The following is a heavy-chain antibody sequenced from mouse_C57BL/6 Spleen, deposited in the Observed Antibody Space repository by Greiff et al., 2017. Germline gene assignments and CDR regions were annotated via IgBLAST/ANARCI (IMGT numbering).Heavy chain of an antibody. D-gene: IGHD1-1*01. Sequence: QVQLQQSGAELVRPGASVTLSCKASGYTFTDYEMHWVKQTPVHGLEWIGAIDPETGGTAYNQKFKGKAILTADKSSSTAYMELRSLTSEDSAVYYCTRTPRYYVSSSLDYWGQGTTLTVSS. CDR3: TRTPRYYVSSSLDY. J-gene: IGHJ2*01. CDR1: GYTFTDYE. CDR2: IDPETGGT. V-gene: IGHV1-15*01.